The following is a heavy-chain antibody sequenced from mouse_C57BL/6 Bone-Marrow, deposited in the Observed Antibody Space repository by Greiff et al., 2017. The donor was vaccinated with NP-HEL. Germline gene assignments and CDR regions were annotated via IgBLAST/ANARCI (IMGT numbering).Heavy chain of an antibody. CDR3: ARRGIYYDYAFDY. CDR1: GYTFTSYW. Sequence: VQLQQPGAELVKPGASVKLSCKASGYTFTSYWMHWVKQRPGQGLEWIGMIHPNSGSTNYNEKFKSKATLTVDKSSSTAYMQLSSLTSEDSAVYYCARRGIYYDYAFDYWGQGTTLTVSS. V-gene: IGHV1-64*01. D-gene: IGHD2-4*01. CDR2: IHPNSGST. J-gene: IGHJ2*01.